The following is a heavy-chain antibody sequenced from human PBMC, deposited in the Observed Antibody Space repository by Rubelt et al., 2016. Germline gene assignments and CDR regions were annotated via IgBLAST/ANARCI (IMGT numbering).Heavy chain of an antibody. CDR2: IRSSSSYI. Sequence: EVQLVESGGGFVQPGGSLRLSCAASGFTFSSYSMNWVRQAPGKGLEWVSSIRSSSSYIYYADSVKGRLTISRDNAKKSLYLQMNSLRAEDTAVYYCARGVDYWGQGTLVTVSS. J-gene: IGHJ4*02. V-gene: IGHV3-21*02. CDR1: GFTFSSYS. CDR3: ARGVDY.